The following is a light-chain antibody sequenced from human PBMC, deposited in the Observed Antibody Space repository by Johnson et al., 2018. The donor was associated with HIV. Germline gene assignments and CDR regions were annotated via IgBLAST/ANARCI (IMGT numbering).Light chain of an antibody. CDR1: SSNIGNND. CDR2: DNN. V-gene: IGLV1-51*01. Sequence: QSVLTQSPSVSAAPGQKVTISCSGSSSNIGNNDVSWYQQLPGTAPKLLIYDNNKRPSGIPGRVSGSKSGTSATLGITGLQTGDEADYYCGTWDTSLSAPYGFGTGTKVTVL. CDR3: GTWDTSLSAPYG. J-gene: IGLJ1*01.